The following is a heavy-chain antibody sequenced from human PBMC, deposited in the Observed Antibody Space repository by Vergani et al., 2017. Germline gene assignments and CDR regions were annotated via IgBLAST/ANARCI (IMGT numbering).Heavy chain of an antibody. CDR2: INPNSGGT. V-gene: IGHV1-2*02. J-gene: IGHJ6*02. CDR1: GYTFTGYY. Sequence: QVQLVQSGAEVKKPGASVKVSCKASGYTFTGYYMHWVRQAPGQGLEWMGWINPNSGGTNYAQKFQGRVTMTRDTSISPAYMELSRLRSDETAVYYCAREGGTRGGSGSYPRPYYYGIDVWGQGTTVTVSS. CDR3: AREGGTRGGSGSYPRPYYYGIDV. D-gene: IGHD3-10*01.